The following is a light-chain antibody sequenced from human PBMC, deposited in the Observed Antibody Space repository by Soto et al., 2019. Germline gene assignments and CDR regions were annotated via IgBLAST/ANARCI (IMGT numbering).Light chain of an antibody. J-gene: IGKJ5*01. Sequence: EIVLMQSPGTPFLSPGEKATLSCRASQSVSSSYLAWYQQKPGQAPRLLIYGASSRATGIPDRFSGSGSGTDFTLTISRLEPEDFAVYYCQQYGSSPPITFGQGTRLEIK. CDR2: GAS. V-gene: IGKV3-20*01. CDR1: QSVSSSY. CDR3: QQYGSSPPIT.